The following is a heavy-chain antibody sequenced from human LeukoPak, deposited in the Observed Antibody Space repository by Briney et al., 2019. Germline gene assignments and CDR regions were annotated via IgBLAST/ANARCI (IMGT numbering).Heavy chain of an antibody. D-gene: IGHD3-10*01. J-gene: IGHJ4*02. CDR2: IYPGDSDT. CDR1: GYSFTSYW. V-gene: IGHV5-51*01. CDR3: ARLFYGSGIGIDY. Sequence: GESLKISCQCSGYSFTSYWTGWVSQMPGKGLEWMGIIYPGDSDTRYSPSFQGQVTISADKSISTAYLQWSSLKASDTAMYYCARLFYGSGIGIDYWGQGTLVTVSS.